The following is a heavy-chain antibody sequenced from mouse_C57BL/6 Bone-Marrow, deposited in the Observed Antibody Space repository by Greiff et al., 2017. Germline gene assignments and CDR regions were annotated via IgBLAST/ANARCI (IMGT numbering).Heavy chain of an antibody. Sequence: QVQLQQSGAELARPGASVKMSCKASGYTFTSYTLHWVKPSPGQGLEWIGYINPSRGYTSSNQKFTDKATLTADKSSSTAYMQRSSLTSEDSAVYYCARGGTTVVATDYWGKGNTRTVSS. CDR2: INPSRGYT. V-gene: IGHV1-4*01. CDR1: GYTFTSYT. CDR3: ARGGTTVVATDY. J-gene: IGHJ2*01. D-gene: IGHD1-1*01.